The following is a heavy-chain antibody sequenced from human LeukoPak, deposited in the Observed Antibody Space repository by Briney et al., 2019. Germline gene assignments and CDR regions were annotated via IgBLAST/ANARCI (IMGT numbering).Heavy chain of an antibody. CDR2: IWNDGSQK. V-gene: IGHV3-33*01. Sequence: PGRSLRLSCTASGFGFRRHGMHWVRQSPDKGLEWLAAIWNDGSQKNYAESVRGRFTISRDNSKNFLYLEMDSLRAEDTGVYYCARDHSSSYCDYWGQGTLVIVSS. CDR1: GFGFRRHG. D-gene: IGHD6-13*01. CDR3: ARDHSSSYCDY. J-gene: IGHJ4*02.